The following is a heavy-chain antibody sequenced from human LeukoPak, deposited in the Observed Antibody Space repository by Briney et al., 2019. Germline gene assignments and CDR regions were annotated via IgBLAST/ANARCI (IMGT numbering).Heavy chain of an antibody. J-gene: IGHJ4*02. CDR1: GLDESFNY. V-gene: IGHV3-53*01. CDR3: ARVWFGYFFQ. Sequence: GGSVSLSCAVSGLDESFNYVGCVRQARGGGRVWVSVIYNGGTTQQPDPEKGRFTVSKYASNNRVYRQMNNVRAEDTGNYYCARVWFGYFFQWGQGALVTVSS. CDR2: IYNGGTT. D-gene: IGHD3-10*01.